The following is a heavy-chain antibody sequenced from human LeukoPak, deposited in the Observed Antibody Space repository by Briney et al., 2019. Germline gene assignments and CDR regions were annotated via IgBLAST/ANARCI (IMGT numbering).Heavy chain of an antibody. CDR2: IYYGGST. D-gene: IGHD2-15*01. CDR3: ARNRGFCSGASCYGWFDP. V-gene: IGHV4-59*01. J-gene: IGHJ5*02. CDR1: GGSISSYY. Sequence: SETLSLTCTVSGGSISSYYWSWIRQPPGRGLEWIGYIYYGGSTVYNPSLESRVTISRDTSKNQFSLKLTSVTAADTAVYYCARNRGFCSGASCYGWFDPWGQGTLVIVSS.